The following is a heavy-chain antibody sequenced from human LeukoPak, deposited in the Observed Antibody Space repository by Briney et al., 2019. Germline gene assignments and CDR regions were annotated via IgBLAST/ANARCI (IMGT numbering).Heavy chain of an antibody. CDR3: ARLGTAEGTLEDY. CDR1: GFTFSRYW. Sequence: GGSLRLSCVASGFTFSRYWVNWVRQAPGKGLEWVANISQDGSEKNYVDSVKGRFTISRDNAKNSLSLQMNSLRAEDTAVYYCARLGTAEGTLEDYWGQGTLVTVSS. V-gene: IGHV3-7*01. J-gene: IGHJ4*02. D-gene: IGHD6-13*01. CDR2: ISQDGSEK.